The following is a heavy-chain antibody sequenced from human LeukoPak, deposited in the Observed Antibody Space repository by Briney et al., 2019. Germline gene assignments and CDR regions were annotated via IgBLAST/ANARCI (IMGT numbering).Heavy chain of an antibody. Sequence: SVKVSCKASGGTFSSYAISWVRQAPGQGLEWMGGIIPIFGTANYAQKFQGRVTITADESTSTAYMGLSSLRSEDTAVYYCARASSLGGWFAYYYYYYMDVWGKGTTVTVSS. CDR1: GGTFSSYA. CDR3: ARASSLGGWFAYYYYYYMDV. J-gene: IGHJ6*03. D-gene: IGHD6-19*01. V-gene: IGHV1-69*13. CDR2: IIPIFGTA.